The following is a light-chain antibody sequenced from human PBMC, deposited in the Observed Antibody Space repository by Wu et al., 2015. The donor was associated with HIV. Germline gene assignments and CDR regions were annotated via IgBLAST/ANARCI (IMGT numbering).Light chain of an antibody. V-gene: IGKV3-20*01. CDR3: QQFGSAPYT. Sequence: EMVLTQSPGTLSLSPGERATLSCRVSESIASSSLAWYQHKPGQAPRLLIYGASRRATGIPDRFSGSGSGTDFTLTISRLEPEDSAVYYCQQFGSAPYTFGQGTKLEIK. CDR2: GAS. CDR1: ESIASSS. J-gene: IGKJ2*01.